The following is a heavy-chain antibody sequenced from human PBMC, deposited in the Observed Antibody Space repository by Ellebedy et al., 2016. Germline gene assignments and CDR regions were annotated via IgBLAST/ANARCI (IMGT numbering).Heavy chain of an antibody. D-gene: IGHD3-10*01. CDR1: GGSISSGDYY. CDR2: IYYSGST. CDR3: ARGRNYYGSGSYFL. J-gene: IGHJ4*02. V-gene: IGHV4-30-4*01. Sequence: SETLSLXXTVSGGSISSGDYYWSWIRQPPGKGLEWIGYIYYSGSTYYNPSLKSRVTISVDTSKNQFSLKLSSVTAADTAVYYCARGRNYYGSGSYFLWGQGTLVTVSS.